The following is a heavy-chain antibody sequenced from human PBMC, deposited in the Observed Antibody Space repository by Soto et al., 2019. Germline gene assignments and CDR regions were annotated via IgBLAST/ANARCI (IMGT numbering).Heavy chain of an antibody. CDR1: GGSISSSSYY. CDR3: ARVHYSNFPGYFDY. J-gene: IGHJ4*02. CDR2: IYYSGST. Sequence: SETLSLTCTVSGGSISSSSYYWGWIRQPPGKGLEWIGSIYYSGSTYYNPSLKSRVTISVDTSKNQFSLKLSSVTAADTAVYYCARVHYSNFPGYFDYWGQGTLVTVSS. D-gene: IGHD4-4*01. V-gene: IGHV4-39*07.